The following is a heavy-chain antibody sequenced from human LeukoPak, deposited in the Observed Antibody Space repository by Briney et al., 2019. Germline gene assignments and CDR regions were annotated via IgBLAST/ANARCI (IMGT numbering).Heavy chain of an antibody. J-gene: IGHJ4*02. Sequence: GASLTVSCKASGYTFINYCLHWVRQAPGQGPEWMGIINPRGGSTNYAQEFQDRVTMTRDMSTSTVYMELSSLRSEDTAVYYCARLSQTPDYYSNGGYYYLGYWGQGTPVTVSS. CDR2: INPRGGST. D-gene: IGHD3-22*01. V-gene: IGHV1-46*01. CDR3: ARLSQTPDYYSNGGYYYLGY. CDR1: GYTFINYC.